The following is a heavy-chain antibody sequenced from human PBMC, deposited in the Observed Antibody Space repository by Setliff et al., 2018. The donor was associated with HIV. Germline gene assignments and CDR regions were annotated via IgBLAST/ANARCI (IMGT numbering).Heavy chain of an antibody. V-gene: IGHV4-39*01. D-gene: IGHD5-12*01. CDR3: ARQGGYSGYGFYYYYYYMDV. Sequence: SETLSLTCTVSGGSISSNSYYWGWIRQHPGKGLEWVGSIYYSGSTYYKPSLKSRVTISVDTSKNQFSLKLSSVTAADTAVYYCARQGGYSGYGFYYYYYYMDVWGKGTTVTVSS. J-gene: IGHJ6*03. CDR1: GGSISSNSYY. CDR2: IYYSGST.